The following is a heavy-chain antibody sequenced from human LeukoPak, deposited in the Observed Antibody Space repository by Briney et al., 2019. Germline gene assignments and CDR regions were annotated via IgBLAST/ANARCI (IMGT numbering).Heavy chain of an antibody. CDR2: NHYSGST. J-gene: IGHJ1*01. V-gene: IGHV4-59*01. D-gene: IGHD6-13*01. CDR3: ARSITSSWYGDFQH. Sequence: SETLSLTCTVSGGSISSFYWSWIRQPPGKGLEWIGYNHYSGSTNYNPSLKSRVTISVDTSKNQFSLKLSSVTAADTAVYYCARSITSSWYGDFQHWGQGTLVTVSS. CDR1: GGSISSFY.